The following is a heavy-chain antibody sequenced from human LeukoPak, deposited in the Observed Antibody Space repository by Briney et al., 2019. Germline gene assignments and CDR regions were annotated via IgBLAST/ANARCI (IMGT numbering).Heavy chain of an antibody. CDR3: VRGDWYFES. Sequence: GGSLRLSCAASGFNFSDSRMTWVRQAPGTGLEWVANVNKEGTEKHFLDSVEGRFTISRDNAKKSLYLEMRSLRPEDTAVYFCVRGDWYFESWGQGTLVTVSS. CDR2: VNKEGTEK. CDR1: GFNFSDSR. J-gene: IGHJ4*02. D-gene: IGHD2-21*02. V-gene: IGHV3-7*04.